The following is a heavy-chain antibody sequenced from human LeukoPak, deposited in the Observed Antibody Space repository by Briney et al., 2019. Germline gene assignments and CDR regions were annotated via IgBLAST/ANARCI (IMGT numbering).Heavy chain of an antibody. CDR2: INWNGGST. V-gene: IGHV3-20*04. CDR3: ARKTHYYDSSGYFDP. J-gene: IGHJ5*02. Sequence: PGGSLRLSCAASGFTFDDYGMSWVRQAPGKGLEWVSGINWNGGSTGYADSVKGRFTISRDNAKNSLYLQMNSLRAGDTALYYCARKTHYYDSSGYFDPWGQGTLVTVSS. CDR1: GFTFDDYG. D-gene: IGHD3-22*01.